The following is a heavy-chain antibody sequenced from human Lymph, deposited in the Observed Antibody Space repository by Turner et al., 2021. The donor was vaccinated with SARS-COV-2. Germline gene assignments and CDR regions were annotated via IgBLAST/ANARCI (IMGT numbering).Heavy chain of an antibody. D-gene: IGHD5-12*01. J-gene: IGHJ4*02. Sequence: EVQLVQSGAEVKKPGESLTISCKGSGYSFPTSWIGWVRQMPGKGLEWMGIIYPGDSDTRYSPSFQGQVTISADKSISTAYLQWSSLKASDTAMYYCARLPIARGYSGYDFYYFDYWGQGTLVTVSS. CDR2: IYPGDSDT. V-gene: IGHV5-51*01. CDR1: GYSFPTSW. CDR3: ARLPIARGYSGYDFYYFDY.